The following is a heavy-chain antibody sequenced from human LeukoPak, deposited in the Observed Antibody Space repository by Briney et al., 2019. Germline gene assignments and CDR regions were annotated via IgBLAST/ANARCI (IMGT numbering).Heavy chain of an antibody. Sequence: PGGSLRLSCAASGFTLSRNYMSWVRQAPGKGLEWVSVIYSGDNTYYADSVTGRFTISRDNSNNTLYLQMNSLRAEDTAVYYCASLIAAADSNWFDPWGQGTLVTVSS. CDR2: IYSGDNT. V-gene: IGHV3-53*01. D-gene: IGHD6-13*01. CDR3: ASLIAAADSNWFDP. CDR1: GFTLSRNY. J-gene: IGHJ5*02.